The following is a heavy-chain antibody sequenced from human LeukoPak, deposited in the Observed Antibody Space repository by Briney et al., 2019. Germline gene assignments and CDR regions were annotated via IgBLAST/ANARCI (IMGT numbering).Heavy chain of an antibody. J-gene: IGHJ4*02. CDR2: IIPIFGTA. D-gene: IGHD3-3*01. Sequence: ASGKVSCKASEGTFSSYAISWVRQAPGQGLEWMGGIIPIFGTANYAQKFQGRVTITADESTSTAYMELSSLRSEDTAVYYCARGLRFVASLDYWGQGTLVTVSS. CDR3: ARGLRFVASLDY. V-gene: IGHV1-69*01. CDR1: EGTFSSYA.